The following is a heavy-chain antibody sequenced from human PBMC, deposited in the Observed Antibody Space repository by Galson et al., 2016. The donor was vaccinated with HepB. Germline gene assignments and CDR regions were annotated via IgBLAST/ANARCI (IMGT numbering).Heavy chain of an antibody. D-gene: IGHD1-26*01. J-gene: IGHJ4*02. CDR1: GYTFPTYD. CDR2: IHPHSDNT. Sequence: SVKVSCKVSGYTFPTYDINWVRQATGQGLEWMGWIHPHSDNTGYAQKFQGRVTMTRDTSLSTVYMELTSLTSDDTAVYYCARGGVGATEFDYWGQGTLVTVSS. CDR3: ARGGVGATEFDY. V-gene: IGHV1-8*01.